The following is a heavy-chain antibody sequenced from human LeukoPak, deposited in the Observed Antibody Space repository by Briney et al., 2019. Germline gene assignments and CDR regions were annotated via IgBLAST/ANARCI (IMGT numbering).Heavy chain of an antibody. D-gene: IGHD3-3*01. CDR2: INPNSGGT. Sequence: ASVTVSCTASGYTFTGYYMHWVRQAPGQGLEWMGWINPNSGGTNYAQKFQGWVTMTRDTSISTAYMELSRLRSDDTAVYYCARDNARYYDFWSGYYTAGYYFDYWGQGTLVTVSS. V-gene: IGHV1-2*04. J-gene: IGHJ4*02. CDR3: ARDNARYYDFWSGYYTAGYYFDY. CDR1: GYTFTGYY.